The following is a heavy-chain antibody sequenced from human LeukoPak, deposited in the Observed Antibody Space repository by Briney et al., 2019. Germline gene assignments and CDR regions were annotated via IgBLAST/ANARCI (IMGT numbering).Heavy chain of an antibody. CDR1: GFTFSSYS. V-gene: IGHV3-21*01. Sequence: GGSLRLSCAASGFTFSSYSMNWVRQAPGKGLEWVSSISSSSSYIYYADSVKGRFTISRDNAKNSLYLQMNSLRTEDTAVYYCALGSSGPFDYWGQGTLVTVSS. CDR3: ALGSSGPFDY. J-gene: IGHJ4*02. D-gene: IGHD6-19*01. CDR2: ISSSSSYI.